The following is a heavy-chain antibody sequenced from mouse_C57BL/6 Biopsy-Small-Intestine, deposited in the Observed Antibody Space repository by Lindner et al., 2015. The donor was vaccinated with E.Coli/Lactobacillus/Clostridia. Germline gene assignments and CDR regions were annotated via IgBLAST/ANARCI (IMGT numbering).Heavy chain of an antibody. CDR3: ARGYYDMGDYYPY. CDR2: ISAYNGNT. CDR1: GYSFTTYG. Sequence: SVKVSCKTSGYSFTTYGISWVRQAPGQGLEWMGWISAYNGNTQYAQNFQGRLTLTTDTSTTTAFMELTSLRSDDTAVYYCARGYYDMGDYYPYWGQGTLVTVSS. D-gene: IGHD1-1*01. J-gene: IGHJ4*01. V-gene: IGHV1-81*01.